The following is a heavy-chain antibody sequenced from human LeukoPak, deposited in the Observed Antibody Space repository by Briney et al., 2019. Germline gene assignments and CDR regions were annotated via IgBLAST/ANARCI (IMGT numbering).Heavy chain of an antibody. D-gene: IGHD3-22*01. Sequence: PSETLSLTCTASGGSISSGGYYWSWLRQHPGKGLEWLGYIYYSGSTYYNPSLKSRVTISVDTSKNQFSLKLSSVTAADTAVYYCTTYYYDSSGYGDTFDIWGQGTMVTVSS. CDR3: TTYYYDSSGYGDTFDI. V-gene: IGHV4-31*03. CDR1: GGSISSGGYY. J-gene: IGHJ3*02. CDR2: IYYSGST.